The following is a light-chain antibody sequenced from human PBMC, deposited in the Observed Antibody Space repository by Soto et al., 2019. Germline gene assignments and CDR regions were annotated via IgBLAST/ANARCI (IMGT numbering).Light chain of an antibody. CDR2: DVS. CDR3: CSYAGSDTYVV. Sequence: QSVLTQPRSVSGSPGQSVTISCTGTSSDVGAYNYVSWYQQHPGKAPKLMIYDVSKRPSGVPDHFSGSKSGNTASLTISGLQAEDEADYYCCSYAGSDTYVVFGGGTKLTV. V-gene: IGLV2-11*01. J-gene: IGLJ2*01. CDR1: SSDVGAYNY.